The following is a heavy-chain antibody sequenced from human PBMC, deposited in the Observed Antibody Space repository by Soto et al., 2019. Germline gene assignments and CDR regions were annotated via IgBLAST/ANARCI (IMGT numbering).Heavy chain of an antibody. D-gene: IGHD3-10*01. V-gene: IGHV4-4*07. J-gene: IGHJ4*02. CDR3: ARDIGSYAYGEGY. CDR2: VYSSGTT. Sequence: NPSLTCSVSGGSINSYWWSWIRQPAGKGLEWIGRVYSSGTTDYNPSLNSRATLSVETSKNQFSLKLSSVTAADTAVYYCARDIGSYAYGEGYWGQGIQVTVSS. CDR1: GGSINSYW.